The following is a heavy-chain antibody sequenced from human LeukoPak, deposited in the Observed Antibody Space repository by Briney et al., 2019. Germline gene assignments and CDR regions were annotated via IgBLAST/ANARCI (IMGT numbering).Heavy chain of an antibody. CDR1: GFTFSTYW. D-gene: IGHD1-26*01. V-gene: IGHV3-7*01. J-gene: IGHJ4*02. CDR3: ASRIVGTPDYFDY. Sequence: GRSLRLSCAASGFTFSTYWMSWVRQAPGKGLEWVANIKQDGNDKYYVDSVRGRFTISRDNAKNSLYLQMNSLRVEDTAVYYCASRIVGTPDYFDYWGQGTLVTVSS. CDR2: IKQDGNDK.